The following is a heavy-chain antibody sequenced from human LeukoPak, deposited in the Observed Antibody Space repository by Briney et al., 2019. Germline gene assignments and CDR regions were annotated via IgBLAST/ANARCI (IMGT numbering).Heavy chain of an antibody. J-gene: IGHJ6*04. V-gene: IGHV3-30*04. CDR2: ISYDGSNK. CDR1: GFTLSSYA. CDR3: ARGPQRNYFAWLLWDYGMDV. D-gene: IGHD3-9*01. Sequence: PGGSVRLSCAASGFTLSSYAMHWVRQAPGKGLEGVTVISYDGSNKYYADSVKGRFTISRDNSKNTLYLQMNSLRAEHTAVYYCARGPQRNYFAWLLWDYGMDVWGKGTTVTVSS.